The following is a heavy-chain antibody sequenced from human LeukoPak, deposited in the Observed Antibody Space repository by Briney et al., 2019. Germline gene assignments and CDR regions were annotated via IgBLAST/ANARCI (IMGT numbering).Heavy chain of an antibody. Sequence: SETLSLTCHVSGGYITTYYWSWTRQPPGKGLEWIGYAYYSGSDEYNPSLRSRVTMSADAPRNQFSLTLNSVTAADTAIYYCATLNIESSSGWFFRSWGQGTLVSVSS. CDR1: GGYITTYY. CDR3: ATLNIESSSGWFFRS. D-gene: IGHD6-19*01. V-gene: IGHV4-59*01. J-gene: IGHJ5*02. CDR2: AYYSGSD.